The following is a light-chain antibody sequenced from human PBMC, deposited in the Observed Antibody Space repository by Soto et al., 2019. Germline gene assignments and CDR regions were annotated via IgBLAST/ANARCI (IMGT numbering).Light chain of an antibody. Sequence: DSQMTQSPSTLSASVGDRVTTTCLASQSISSWLAWYQQKPGKAPKLLIYKASSLESGVPSRLSGSGSGTEFTLTISSLQPDDFATYYCQQYKIYSRTFGQGTKVDIX. CDR2: KAS. V-gene: IGKV1-5*03. CDR3: QQYKIYSRT. CDR1: QSISSW. J-gene: IGKJ1*01.